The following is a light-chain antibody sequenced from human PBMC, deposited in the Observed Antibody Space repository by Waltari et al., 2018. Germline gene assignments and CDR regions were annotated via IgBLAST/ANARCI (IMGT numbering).Light chain of an antibody. Sequence: QSGLTQPPSVSGAPGQRVTISCTGSSSNIGAGYDVHWYQLLPGTAPNLLSYGTSNRPSGVPDRFAGSKSGTAASRAITGLQAEDEAGYYCQSYDSSLSGSVFGGGTKLTVL. J-gene: IGLJ2*01. CDR2: GTS. V-gene: IGLV1-40*01. CDR3: QSYDSSLSGSV. CDR1: SSNIGAGYD.